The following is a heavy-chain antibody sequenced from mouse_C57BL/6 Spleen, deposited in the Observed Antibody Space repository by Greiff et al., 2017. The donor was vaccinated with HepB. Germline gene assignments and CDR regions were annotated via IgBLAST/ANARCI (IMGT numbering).Heavy chain of an antibody. CDR1: GYAFSSSW. CDR2: ISPGDGDT. Sequence: QVQLQQSGPELVKPGASVKISCKASGYAFSSSWMNWVKQRPGKGLEWIGRISPGDGDTNYNGKFKGKSTLTADKSSSTAYMQLSSLTSEDSAVYFCARWIYYDGSSYGYFDVWGTGTTVTVSS. V-gene: IGHV1-82*01. D-gene: IGHD1-1*01. J-gene: IGHJ1*03. CDR3: ARWIYYDGSSYGYFDV.